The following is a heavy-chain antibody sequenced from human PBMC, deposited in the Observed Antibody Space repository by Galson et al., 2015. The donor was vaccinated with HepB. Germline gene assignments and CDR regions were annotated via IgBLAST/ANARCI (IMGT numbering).Heavy chain of an antibody. Sequence: SVKVSCKASGGTLSSYAISWVRQAPGQGLEWMGRIIPILGIANYAQKFQGRVTITADKSTSTAYMELSSLRSEDTAVYYCAREVWPNYYYYGMDVWGQGTTVTVSS. V-gene: IGHV1-69*04. CDR3: AREVWPNYYYYGMDV. D-gene: IGHD1-14*01. CDR1: GGTLSSYA. CDR2: IIPILGIA. J-gene: IGHJ6*02.